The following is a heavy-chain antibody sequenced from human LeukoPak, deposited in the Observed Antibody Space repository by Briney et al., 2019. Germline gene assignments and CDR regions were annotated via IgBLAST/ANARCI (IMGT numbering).Heavy chain of an antibody. J-gene: IGHJ4*02. CDR3: ARGGYCGGDCYFYY. CDR2: IYTSGST. V-gene: IGHV4-61*02. CDR1: GGSISSGSYY. D-gene: IGHD2-21*02. Sequence: PSETLSLTCAVSGGSISSGSYYWSWIRQPAGKGLEWIGRIYTSGSTNYNPSLKSRVTISVDTSKNQFSLKLSSVTAADTAVYYCARGGYCGGDCYFYYWGQGTLVTVSS.